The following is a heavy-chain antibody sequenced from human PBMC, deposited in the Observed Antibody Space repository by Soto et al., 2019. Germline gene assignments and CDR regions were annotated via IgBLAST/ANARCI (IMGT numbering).Heavy chain of an antibody. V-gene: IGHV3-9*01. CDR1: GFTFDDYA. Sequence: EVQLVKSGGGLVQPGRSLRLSCAASGFTFDDYAMHWVRQAPGKGLEWVSGISWNSGSIGYADSVKGRFTISRDNAKNSLYLQMNSLRAEDTALYYCAKAPSLSVRGVIIDYWGQGTLVTVSS. CDR2: ISWNSGSI. J-gene: IGHJ4*02. D-gene: IGHD3-10*01. CDR3: AKAPSLSVRGVIIDY.